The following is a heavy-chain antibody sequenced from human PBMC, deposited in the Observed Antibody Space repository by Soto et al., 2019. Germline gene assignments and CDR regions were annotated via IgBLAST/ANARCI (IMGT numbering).Heavy chain of an antibody. D-gene: IGHD3-3*01. Sequence: EVQLLESGGGLVQPGGSLRLSCTASGFSVDTYAMTWVRQAVGKGLEWVSGLSGRGDDTYFADPVKGRFTVSRDLSNNTVLMQMNGLRVEDTAVYYCARVKEGVGSLHLFDHWGQGILVTVSS. CDR2: LSGRGDDT. CDR3: ARVKEGVGSLHLFDH. J-gene: IGHJ4*02. CDR1: GFSVDTYA. V-gene: IGHV3-23*01.